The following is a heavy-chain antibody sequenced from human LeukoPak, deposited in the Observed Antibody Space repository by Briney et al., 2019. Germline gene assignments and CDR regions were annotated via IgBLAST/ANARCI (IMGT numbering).Heavy chain of an antibody. Sequence: ASVKVSCKASGYTFSDYYIHWVRQAPGQGLEWMAWINPSNGDTNYAQKLQGRVTMTRDTSISTAYMELTRLISDDTAVYYCARVGSSGWYVHPTLDYWGQGTLVTVSS. CDR3: ARVGSSGWYVHPTLDY. V-gene: IGHV1-2*02. J-gene: IGHJ4*02. CDR1: GYTFSDYY. CDR2: INPSNGDT. D-gene: IGHD6-19*01.